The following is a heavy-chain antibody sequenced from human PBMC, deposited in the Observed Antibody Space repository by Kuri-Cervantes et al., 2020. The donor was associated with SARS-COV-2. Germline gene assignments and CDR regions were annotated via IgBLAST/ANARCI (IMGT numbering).Heavy chain of an antibody. V-gene: IGHV3-33*05. CDR3: ARDSDTTGYYWYFDL. D-gene: IGHD3-22*01. CDR1: GFTLSGYG. Sequence: LSLTCAASGFTLSGYGIHWVRQAPGKGLEWVAATSADRTKEYYLDSVKGRLAISRDNSKNTVYLQINSLRAEDTAVYYCARDSDTTGYYWYFDLWGRGTLVTVSS. CDR2: TSADRTKE. J-gene: IGHJ2*01.